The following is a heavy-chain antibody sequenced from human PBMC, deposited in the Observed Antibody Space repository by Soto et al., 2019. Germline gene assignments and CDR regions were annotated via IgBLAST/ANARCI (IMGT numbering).Heavy chain of an antibody. J-gene: IGHJ4*02. D-gene: IGHD1-26*01. Sequence: QVQLQQWGAGLLKPSETLSLTCAVYGKSLSGYYWSWIRQPPGKALEWIGEINHSGNTNYNPSLKSRVTISVDTSNNQLFLNLSSVTAADTAMYYCARHHVRGRTIAGAAEFWGQGTLVTVS. V-gene: IGHV4-34*01. CDR3: ARHHVRGRTIAGAAEF. CDR2: INHSGNT. CDR1: GKSLSGYY.